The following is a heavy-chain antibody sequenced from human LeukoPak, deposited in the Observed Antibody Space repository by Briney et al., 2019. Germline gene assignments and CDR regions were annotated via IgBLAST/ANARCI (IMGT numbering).Heavy chain of an antibody. J-gene: IGHJ5*02. D-gene: IGHD3-16*02. V-gene: IGHV4-34*01. Sequence: KPSETLSLTCAVYGGSFSGYYWSWIRQPPGKGLEWIGEINHSGSTNYNPSLKSRVNISVDTSKNQFSLTLSSVTAADTAVYYCARGPRYYDYVWGSYRPSANNWFDPWGQGTLVTVSS. CDR3: ARGPRYYDYVWGSYRPSANNWFDP. CDR2: INHSGST. CDR1: GGSFSGYY.